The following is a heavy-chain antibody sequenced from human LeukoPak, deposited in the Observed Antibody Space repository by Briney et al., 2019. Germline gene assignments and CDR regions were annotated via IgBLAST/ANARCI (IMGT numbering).Heavy chain of an antibody. CDR1: GFTFSSYW. CDR2: INTDGSST. J-gene: IGHJ3*02. CDR3: ARDKAPSSSWYWGAFDI. V-gene: IGHV3-74*01. D-gene: IGHD6-13*01. Sequence: GGSLRLSCAASGFTFSSYWMHWVRQAPGKGLVWVSRINTDGSSTSYADSVKGRFTISRDNSKNTLYLQMNSLRAEDTAVYYCARDKAPSSSWYWGAFDIWGQGTMVTVSS.